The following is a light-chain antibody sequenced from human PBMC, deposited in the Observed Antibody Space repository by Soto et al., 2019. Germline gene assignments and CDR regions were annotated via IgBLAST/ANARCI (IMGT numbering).Light chain of an antibody. CDR3: CSYAGSYTYV. CDR2: DVT. V-gene: IGLV2-11*01. CDR1: NSDVGTFYF. Sequence: QSALTQPRSVSFSPGQSVTISCTGTNSDVGTFYFVSWYQQYPDKGPKLIIYDVTERPSGVPDRFSGSKSGNTASLTISGLQAEDEADYYCCSYAGSYTYVFGSGTKVTVL. J-gene: IGLJ1*01.